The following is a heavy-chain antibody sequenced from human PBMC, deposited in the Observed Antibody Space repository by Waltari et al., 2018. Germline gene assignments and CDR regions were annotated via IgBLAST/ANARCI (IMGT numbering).Heavy chain of an antibody. D-gene: IGHD1-26*01. Sequence: EVQLVESGGGLVQPGRSLRLSCAASGFTFDDYAMPWVRHAPGKGLEWVSGISWNSGSIGYADSVKGRFTISRDNAKNSLYLQMNSLRAEDTALYYCAVIVGATEPYFDYWGQGTLVTVSS. CDR1: GFTFDDYA. CDR2: ISWNSGSI. V-gene: IGHV3-9*01. CDR3: AVIVGATEPYFDY. J-gene: IGHJ4*02.